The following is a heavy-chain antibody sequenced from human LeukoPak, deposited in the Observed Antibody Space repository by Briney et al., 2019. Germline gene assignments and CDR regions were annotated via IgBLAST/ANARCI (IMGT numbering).Heavy chain of an antibody. CDR1: GFTFSDYY. CDR3: ASCRRWDGYKE. D-gene: IGHD5-24*01. Sequence: GGSLRLSCAASGFTFSDYYMSWIRQAPGKGLEWVSYISSGGSTIYYADSVKGRFTISRDNAKNSLYLQMNSLRAEDTAVYYCASCRRWDGYKEWGQGTLVTVSS. CDR2: ISSGGSTI. V-gene: IGHV3-11*04. J-gene: IGHJ4*02.